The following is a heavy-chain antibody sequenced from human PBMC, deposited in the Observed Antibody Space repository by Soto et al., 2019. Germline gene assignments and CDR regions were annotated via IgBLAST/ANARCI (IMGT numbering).Heavy chain of an antibody. Sequence: GGSLRLSCAASGFTFSSYSMNWVRQAPGKGLEWVSSISSSSSYIYYADSVKGRFTISGDNAKNSLYLQMNSLRAEDTAVYYCARFDYYDSSGPTAYAFDIWGQGTMVTVS. D-gene: IGHD3-22*01. CDR3: ARFDYYDSSGPTAYAFDI. CDR2: ISSSSSYI. V-gene: IGHV3-21*01. J-gene: IGHJ3*02. CDR1: GFTFSSYS.